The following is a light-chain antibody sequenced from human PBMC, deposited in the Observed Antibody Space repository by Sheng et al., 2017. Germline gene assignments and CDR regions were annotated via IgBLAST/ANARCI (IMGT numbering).Light chain of an antibody. J-gene: IGKJ1*01. V-gene: IGKV3-20*01. CDR3: QQYDNWPPLT. CDR1: QSVTHNY. CDR2: GVF. Sequence: EIVLTQSPGTLSLSPGEGATLSCRASQSVTHNYLAWYQQKAGQAPRLLIYGVFIRATGIPDRFSGSGSGTDFTLTISSLQSEDFAVYYCQQYDNWPPLTFGQGTKVEI.